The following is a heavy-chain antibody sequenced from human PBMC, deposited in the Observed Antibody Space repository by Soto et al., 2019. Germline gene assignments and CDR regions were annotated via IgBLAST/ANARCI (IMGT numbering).Heavy chain of an antibody. D-gene: IGHD3-10*01. V-gene: IGHV5-51*01. Sequence: HGESLKISCKGSGYSFTNYWIGWVRQMPGKGLEWMGIIYPGDSDTRYSPSFQGQVTISADKSTSTAYLQWSSLKASDTAMYYCARAMVRGKNYYGVDVWGQGTTVTVSS. CDR2: IYPGDSDT. J-gene: IGHJ6*02. CDR1: GYSFTNYW. CDR3: ARAMVRGKNYYGVDV.